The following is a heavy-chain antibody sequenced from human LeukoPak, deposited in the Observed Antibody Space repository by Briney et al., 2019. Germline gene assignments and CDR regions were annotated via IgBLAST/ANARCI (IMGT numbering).Heavy chain of an antibody. CDR1: GYSFTSYW. J-gene: IGHJ4*02. CDR3: ARFPYSGSYPVDY. CDR2: IDPSDSYT. V-gene: IGHV5-10-1*01. D-gene: IGHD1-26*01. Sequence: GESLKISCKGSGYSFTSYWISWVRQMPGKGLEWMGRIDPSDSYTNYSPSFQGHVTISADKSISTAYLQWSSLKASDTAMNYCARFPYSGSYPVDYWGQGTLVTVSS.